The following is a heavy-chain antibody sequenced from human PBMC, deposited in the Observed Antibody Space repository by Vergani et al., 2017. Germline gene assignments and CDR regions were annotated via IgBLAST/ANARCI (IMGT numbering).Heavy chain of an antibody. D-gene: IGHD4-17*01. J-gene: IGHJ3*02. V-gene: IGHV3-66*02. Sequence: LVESGGGLVQPGGSLRLSCAASGFSVSSHYMIWVRQAPGKGLEWVSTINIGGRTSYADSVKGRLTLTRDDSKNTLHLQMNSLRPEDTAVYFCARGMTTLMTDLDGFDIWGQGTMVSVSS. CDR1: GFSVSSHY. CDR3: ARGMTTLMTDLDGFDI. CDR2: INIGGRT.